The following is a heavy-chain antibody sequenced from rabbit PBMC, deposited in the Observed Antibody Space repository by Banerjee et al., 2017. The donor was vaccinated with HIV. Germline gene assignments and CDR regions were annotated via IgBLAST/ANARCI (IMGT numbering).Heavy chain of an antibody. CDR1: GFSFSSSYW. CDR3: ASHADRSWWFTRLDL. Sequence: QSLEESGGDLVKPGASLTLTCTASGFSFSSSYWICWVRQAPGKGLEWIGCTDTGSGGNTYYASWAKGRFTISKTSSTTVTLQMTSLTAADTATYFCASHADRSWWFTRLDLWGPGTLVTVS. J-gene: IGHJ3*01. V-gene: IGHV1S40*01. CDR2: TDTGSGGNT. D-gene: IGHD4-2*01.